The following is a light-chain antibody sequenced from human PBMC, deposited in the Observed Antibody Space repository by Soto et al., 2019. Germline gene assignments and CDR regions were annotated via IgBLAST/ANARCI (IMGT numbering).Light chain of an antibody. J-gene: IGKJ4*01. CDR2: GAS. CDR3: QQYGSSPLT. V-gene: IGKV3-20*01. CDR1: QTVSSSY. Sequence: EIVLTQSPGTLSLSPGERATLSCRASQTVSSSYLAWYRQEPGQAPRLLIYGASSRATGIPDRFSGSGSGTDFTLTISRLDPEDFAVYYCQQYGSSPLTFGGGTKVDIK.